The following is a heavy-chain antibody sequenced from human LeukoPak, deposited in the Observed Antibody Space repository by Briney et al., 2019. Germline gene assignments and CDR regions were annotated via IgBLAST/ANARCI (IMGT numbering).Heavy chain of an antibody. CDR1: GGSISSYY. CDR2: IYNNGDT. V-gene: IGHV4-4*07. CDR3: AREAATAAHLHY. J-gene: IGHJ4*02. D-gene: IGHD6-13*01. Sequence: SETLSLTCTVSGGSISSYYWSWIRQPAGKGLEWIGRIYNNGDTKYNPSLKSRVTMSVDTSKNQFSLKLSSVTAADTAVYFCAREAATAAHLHYWGQGTLVTVSS.